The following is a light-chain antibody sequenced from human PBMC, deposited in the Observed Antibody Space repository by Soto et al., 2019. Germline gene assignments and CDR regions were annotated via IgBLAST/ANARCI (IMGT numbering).Light chain of an antibody. V-gene: IGLV2-8*01. Sequence: QSALAQPPSASGSPGQSVTFSCTGTSSDVGGYNFVSWYQQHPGKAPKLIIYEVSERPSGVPDRFSGSKSGNTASLTVSGLQTEDEADYYCCSFGGGNKVLFGGGTKLTVL. CDR1: SSDVGGYNF. CDR3: CSFGGGNKVL. CDR2: EVS. J-gene: IGLJ3*02.